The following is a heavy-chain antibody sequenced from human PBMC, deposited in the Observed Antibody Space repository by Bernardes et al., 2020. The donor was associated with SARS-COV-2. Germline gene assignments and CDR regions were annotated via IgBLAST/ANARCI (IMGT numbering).Heavy chain of an antibody. V-gene: IGHV1-46*01. Sequence: ASVKVSCKASGYTFTSYYMLWVRQAPGQGLEWMGIINPSGGSTSYAQKFQGRVTMTRDTSTSTVYMELSSLRSEDTAVYYCARDLTDTAMVTGYYYGMDVWGQGTTVTVS. J-gene: IGHJ6*02. CDR2: INPSGGST. CDR1: GYTFTSYY. CDR3: ARDLTDTAMVTGYYYGMDV. D-gene: IGHD5-18*01.